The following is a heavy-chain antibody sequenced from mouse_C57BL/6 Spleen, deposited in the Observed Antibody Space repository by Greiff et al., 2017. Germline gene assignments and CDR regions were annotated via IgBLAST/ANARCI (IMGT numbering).Heavy chain of an antibody. CDR1: GYTFTSYW. CDR3: ARRDYYGSRSYYFDY. J-gene: IGHJ2*01. Sequence: QVQLQQPGAELVRPGSSVKLSCKASGYTFTSYWMHWVKQRPIQGLEWIGNIDPSDSETHYNQKFKDKATLTVDKSSSTAYMQLSSLTSEDSAVYYCARRDYYGSRSYYFDYWGQGTTLTVSS. CDR2: IDPSDSET. V-gene: IGHV1-52*01. D-gene: IGHD1-1*01.